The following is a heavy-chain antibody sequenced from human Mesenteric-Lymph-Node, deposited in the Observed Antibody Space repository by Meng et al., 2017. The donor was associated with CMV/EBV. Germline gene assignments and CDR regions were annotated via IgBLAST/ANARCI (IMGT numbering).Heavy chain of an antibody. V-gene: IGHV1-2*02. CDR3: ARDEGDTIFGVLSYNWFDP. Sequence: ASVKVSCKASGYTFMDHHLHWVRQAPGQGLEWMGWINPNSGGTNYAQNFQGRVSMTRDTSISTAYMKLSKLRSDDTAVYFCARDEGDTIFGVLSYNWFDPWGQGTLVTVSS. D-gene: IGHD3-3*01. CDR2: INPNSGGT. J-gene: IGHJ5*02. CDR1: GYTFMDHH.